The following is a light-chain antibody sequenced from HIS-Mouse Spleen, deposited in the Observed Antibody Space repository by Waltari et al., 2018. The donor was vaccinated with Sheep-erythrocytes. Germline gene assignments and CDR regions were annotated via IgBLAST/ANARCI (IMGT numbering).Light chain of an antibody. CDR2: HDT. CDR1: KLGDKY. Sequence: SSELTQPPSVSVSPGQTASITCSGVKLGDKYACWYQQKPGQSPVLVIYHDTKRPSGIPERFSGSNAGNTATLTISGTQAMDEADYYCQAWDSSIVVFGGGTK. CDR3: QAWDSSIVV. J-gene: IGLJ2*01. V-gene: IGLV3-1*01.